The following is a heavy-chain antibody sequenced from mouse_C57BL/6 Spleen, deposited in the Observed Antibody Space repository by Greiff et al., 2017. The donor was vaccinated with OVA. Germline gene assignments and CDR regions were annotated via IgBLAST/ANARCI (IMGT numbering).Heavy chain of an antibody. Sequence: VQLQQSGAELVRPGASVTLSCKASGYTFTDYEMHWVKQTPVHGLEWIGAIDPETGGTAYNQKFKGKAILTADKSSSTAYMELRSLTSEDSAVYYCTRNGYYDYDGVFAYWGQGTLVTVSA. V-gene: IGHV1-15*01. CDR2: IDPETGGT. J-gene: IGHJ3*01. CDR3: TRNGYYDYDGVFAY. D-gene: IGHD2-4*01. CDR1: GYTFTDYE.